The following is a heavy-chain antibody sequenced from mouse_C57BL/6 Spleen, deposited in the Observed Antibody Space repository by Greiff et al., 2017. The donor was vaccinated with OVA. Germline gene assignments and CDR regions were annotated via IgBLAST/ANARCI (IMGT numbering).Heavy chain of an antibody. V-gene: IGHV1-69*01. CDR3: ARSDDYDGIAY. CDR1: GYTFTSYW. Sequence: VQLQQPGAELVMPGASVKLSCKASGYTFTSYWMHWVKQRPGQGLEWIGEIDPSDSYTNYNQKFKGKSTLTVDKSSSTAYMQLSSLTSEDSAVYYCARSDDYDGIAYWGQGTLATVSA. CDR2: IDPSDSYT. J-gene: IGHJ3*01. D-gene: IGHD2-4*01.